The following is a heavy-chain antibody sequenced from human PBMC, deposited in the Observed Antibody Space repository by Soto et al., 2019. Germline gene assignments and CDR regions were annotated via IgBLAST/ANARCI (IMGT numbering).Heavy chain of an antibody. J-gene: IGHJ4*02. V-gene: IGHV4-39*01. CDR2: IYYSGST. CDR3: AIHKGVVLYDFDY. CDR1: GGSISSSSYY. Sequence: PSETLSLTCTVSGGSISSSSYYWGWIRQPPGKGLEWIGSIYYSGSTYYNPSLKSRLTISVDTSKNQLSLKLSSVPAADPAVYYCAIHKGVVLYDFDYGGQGAVITLSS. D-gene: IGHD2-2*02.